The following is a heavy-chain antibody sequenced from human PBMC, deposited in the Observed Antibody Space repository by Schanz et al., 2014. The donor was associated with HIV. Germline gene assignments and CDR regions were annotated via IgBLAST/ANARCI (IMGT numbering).Heavy chain of an antibody. CDR1: GFTFSSYW. D-gene: IGHD4-17*01. J-gene: IGHJ4*02. CDR3: ATAAVTDYSDN. Sequence: EVQLVESGGGLVQPGGSLRLSCAASGFTFSSYWMHWVRQAPGKGLVWVSRINSDGSNTNYADSVKGRFTISRDNSKSTLYLQMNSLRGEDTAVYYCATAAVTDYSDNWGQGTLVTVSS. CDR2: INSDGSNT. V-gene: IGHV3-74*01.